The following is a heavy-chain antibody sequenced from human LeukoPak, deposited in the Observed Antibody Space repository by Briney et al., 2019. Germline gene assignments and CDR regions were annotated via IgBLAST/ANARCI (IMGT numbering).Heavy chain of an antibody. J-gene: IGHJ5*02. V-gene: IGHV3-30*01. CDR2: ISYDGSNK. CDR3: ARDNLSDPPPGWFDP. D-gene: IGHD2-21*02. Sequence: GRSLRLSCAASGFTFSSYAMHWVRQAPGKGLEWVAVISYDGSNKYYADSVKGRFTISRDNSKNTLYLQMNSLRAQDTAVYYCARDNLSDPPPGWFDPWGQGTLVTVSS. CDR1: GFTFSSYA.